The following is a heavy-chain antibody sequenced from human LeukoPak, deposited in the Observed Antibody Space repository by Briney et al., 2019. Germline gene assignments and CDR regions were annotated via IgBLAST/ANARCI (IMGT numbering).Heavy chain of an antibody. J-gene: IGHJ5*02. CDR2: IYTSGTI. CDR1: GGSISSYY. Sequence: SETLSLTCTVSGGSISSYYWSWIRQPAGTALEWIGRIYTSGTITYNPSLKSRVTMSVDTSKNQFSLKLSSVTAADTAVYYCARDSGTTGEVKFDPWGQGTLVTVSS. D-gene: IGHD3-10*01. V-gene: IGHV4-4*07. CDR3: ARDSGTTGEVKFDP.